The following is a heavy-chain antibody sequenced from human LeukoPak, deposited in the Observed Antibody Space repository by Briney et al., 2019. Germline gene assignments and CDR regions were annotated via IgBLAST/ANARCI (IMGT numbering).Heavy chain of an antibody. D-gene: IGHD5-18*01. V-gene: IGHV3-74*03. J-gene: IGHJ4*02. Sequence: GGSLRLTCAASGFTFSSYWMDWVRQGPGKGLVWVSRINSDGSSTTYADSVKGRFTISRDNAKNTLYLQMNSLRAEDTAVYYCARLPLGGYSYGFDYWGQGTLVTVSS. CDR3: ARLPLGGYSYGFDY. CDR2: INSDGSST. CDR1: GFTFSSYW.